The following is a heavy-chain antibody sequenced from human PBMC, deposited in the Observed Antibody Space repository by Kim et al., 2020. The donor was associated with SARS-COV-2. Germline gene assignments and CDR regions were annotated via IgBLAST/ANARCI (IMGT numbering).Heavy chain of an antibody. V-gene: IGHV4-59*08. CDR2: IFYRGST. D-gene: IGHD3-9*01. Sequence: SETLSLTCTVSGGSISSYYWSWMLQPPGKGLEWIGYIFYRGSTNYNPSLKSRVTISVDTSKNQFSLMLRSVTAAATAVYYCARHFLKYDIFSYYHNWFDPWGQGTLVTVSS. J-gene: IGHJ5*02. CDR3: ARHFLKYDIFSYYHNWFDP. CDR1: GGSISSYY.